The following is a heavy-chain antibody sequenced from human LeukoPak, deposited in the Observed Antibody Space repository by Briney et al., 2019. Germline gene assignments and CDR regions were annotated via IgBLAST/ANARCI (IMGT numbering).Heavy chain of an antibody. V-gene: IGHV3-7*01. CDR3: ARVGGGDGSGWSTTDY. D-gene: IGHD6-19*01. J-gene: IGHJ4*02. CDR1: GFTFSSYW. Sequence: GGSLRLSCVASGFTFSSYWMSWVRQAPGKGLEWVANINQHGSEKYDVDSAKGRFTISRDNAKNSLYLQMNSLRVEDTAMYYCARVGGGDGSGWSTTDYWGQGTLVTISS. CDR2: INQHGSEK.